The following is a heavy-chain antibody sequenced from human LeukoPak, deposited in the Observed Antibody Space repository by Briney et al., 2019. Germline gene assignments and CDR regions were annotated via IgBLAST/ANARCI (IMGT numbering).Heavy chain of an antibody. CDR3: ARRVVVGATLDY. CDR1: GGSISSYY. D-gene: IGHD1-26*01. V-gene: IGHV4-59*12. J-gene: IGHJ4*02. Sequence: SETLSLTCTVSGGSISSYYWSWIRQPPGKGLEWIGYIYYSGSTNYNPSLKSRVTISVDTSKNQFSLKLSSVTAADTAVYYCARRVVVGATLDYWGQGTLVTVSS. CDR2: IYYSGST.